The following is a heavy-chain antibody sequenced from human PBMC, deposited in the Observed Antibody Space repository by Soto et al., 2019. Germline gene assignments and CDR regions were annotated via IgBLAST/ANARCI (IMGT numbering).Heavy chain of an antibody. Sequence: QVQLQQWGAGLLKPSETLSLTCAVYGGSFSGYYWSWLRRPPGKGPEWIGEINHRGNTKYNPSLESRVTISVNTVKYQFSLEQISVRAEDAAVYYCARTGGIDVWSQGASVTVSS. CDR1: GGSFSGYY. V-gene: IGHV4-34*01. CDR2: INHRGNT. J-gene: IGHJ6*02. CDR3: ARTGGIDV.